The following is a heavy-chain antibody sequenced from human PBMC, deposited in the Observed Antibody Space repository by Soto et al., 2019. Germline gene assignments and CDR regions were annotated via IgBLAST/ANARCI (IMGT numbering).Heavy chain of an antibody. J-gene: IGHJ6*02. D-gene: IGHD3-10*01. CDR2: ISYDGSNK. V-gene: IGHV3-30*18. CDR3: AKAVRWYEVRGVRSLDV. CDR1: GFTFSSYG. Sequence: QVQLVESGGGVVQPGRSLRLSCAASGFTFSSYGMHWVRQAPGKGLELVAVISYDGSNKYYADSVKGRFTISRDNSKNTLYMQMNSLRAEDTAVYYCAKAVRWYEVRGVRSLDVWGQGTTVTVSS.